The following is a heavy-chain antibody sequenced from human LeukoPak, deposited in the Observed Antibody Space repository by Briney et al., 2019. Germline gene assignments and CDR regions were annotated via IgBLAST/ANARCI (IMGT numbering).Heavy chain of an antibody. CDR2: ISYDGSNK. J-gene: IGHJ4*02. V-gene: IGHV3-30-3*01. Sequence: GRSLRLSCAASGFTFSSYAMHWVRQAPGKGLEWVAVISYDGSNKYYADSVKGRFTISRDNSKNTLYLQMNSLRAEDTAVYYCARDPEGSIAALYYFDYWGQGTLVTVSS. CDR1: GFTFSSYA. D-gene: IGHD6-6*01. CDR3: ARDPEGSIAALYYFDY.